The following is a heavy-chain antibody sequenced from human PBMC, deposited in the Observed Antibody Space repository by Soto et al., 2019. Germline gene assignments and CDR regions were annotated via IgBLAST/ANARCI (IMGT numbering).Heavy chain of an antibody. Sequence: KPSETLSLICTVSGGSVTSGSYYWSWIRQPPGKGLEWIGYIYYSGSTIYNPSLKSRLTISVDTSKNQFSLRLTSATAADTAVYYCAKADGIQLWLGVYYFDYWGQGTLVTVSS. CDR3: AKADGIQLWLGVYYFDY. CDR1: GGSVTSGSYY. J-gene: IGHJ4*02. V-gene: IGHV4-61*01. CDR2: IYYSGST. D-gene: IGHD5-18*01.